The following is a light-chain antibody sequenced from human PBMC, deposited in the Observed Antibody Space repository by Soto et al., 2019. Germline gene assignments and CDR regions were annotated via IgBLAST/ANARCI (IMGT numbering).Light chain of an antibody. Sequence: DIQMTQSPSSLSASVGDRFAITCRASQSIVTYLNWYLQKPGKAPKLLIYAASNLQSGVPSRFSGSGSGTDFTLTISCLQSEDFATYYCQQYNNWPPWTFGQGTKVDI. CDR1: QSIVTY. CDR3: QQYNNWPPWT. V-gene: IGKV1-39*01. J-gene: IGKJ1*01. CDR2: AAS.